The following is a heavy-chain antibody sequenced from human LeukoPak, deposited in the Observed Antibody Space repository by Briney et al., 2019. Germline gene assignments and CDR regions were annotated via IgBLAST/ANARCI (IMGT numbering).Heavy chain of an antibody. CDR2: IIPIFGTA. CDR3: AREFRSHLYQPYYFDY. CDR1: GGTFSSYA. Sequence: GASVKVSCKASGGTFSSYAISWVRQAPGQGLEWMGGIIPIFGTANYAQKFQGRVTITADESTNTAYMELSSLRSEDTAVYYCAREFRSHLYQPYYFDYWGQGTLVTVSS. J-gene: IGHJ4*02. V-gene: IGHV1-69*13. D-gene: IGHD1-14*01.